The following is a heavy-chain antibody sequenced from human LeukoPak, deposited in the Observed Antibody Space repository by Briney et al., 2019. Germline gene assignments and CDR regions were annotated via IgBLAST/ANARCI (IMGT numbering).Heavy chain of an antibody. Sequence: TGGSLRLSCAASGFTFSNAWMSWVRQAPGKGLEWVGRIKSKTDGGTTDYAAPVKGRFTISRDDSKNTLYLQMNSLKTEDTAVYYCTTGLARDVVPAAPFDYWAREPWSPSPQ. CDR3: TTGLARDVVPAAPFDY. CDR2: IKSKTDGGTT. V-gene: IGHV3-15*01. D-gene: IGHD2-2*01. CDR1: GFTFSNAW. J-gene: IGHJ4*02.